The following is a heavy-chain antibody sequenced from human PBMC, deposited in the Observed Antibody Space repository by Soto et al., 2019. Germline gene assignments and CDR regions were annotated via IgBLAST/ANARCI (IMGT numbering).Heavy chain of an antibody. D-gene: IGHD3-10*01. V-gene: IGHV4-34*01. CDR1: GGNFGGYY. J-gene: IGHJ6*02. CDR2: INHSGST. CDR3: AREHGSGFYYYGMDV. Sequence: SETQSLTSTVYGGNFGGYYWSWIRQPPGKGLEWIGEINHSGSTNYNPSLKSRVTISVDTSKNQFSLKLSSVTAADTAVYYCAREHGSGFYYYGMDVWGQGTTVTVSS.